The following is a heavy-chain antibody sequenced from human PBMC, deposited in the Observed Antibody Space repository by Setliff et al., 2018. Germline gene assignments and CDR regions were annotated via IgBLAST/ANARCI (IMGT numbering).Heavy chain of an antibody. J-gene: IGHJ6*02. Sequence: ASVKVSCKASGYTFTSYYMHWVRQAPGQGLEWMGIINPSGGSTSYAQKLQGRVTMTTDTSTSTAYLEVRSLRSDDTAVYYCASPDYQYYYYYGMDVWGQGTTVTVSS. V-gene: IGHV1-46*01. CDR1: GYTFTSYY. D-gene: IGHD3-16*01. CDR2: INPSGGST. CDR3: ASPDYQYYYYYGMDV.